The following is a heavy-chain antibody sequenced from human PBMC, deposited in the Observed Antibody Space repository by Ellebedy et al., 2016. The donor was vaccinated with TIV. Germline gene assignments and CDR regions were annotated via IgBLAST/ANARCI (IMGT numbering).Heavy chain of an antibody. CDR2: IGTTGDT. Sequence: GESLKISCAASGFTFRNYEMYWVRQVTGKGPELVAAIGTTGDTYYPGSVKGRFTISRDNSKNTLYLQMNSLRAEDTAVYYCARDSGYDIFWSPGGYWGQGTLVTVSS. CDR1: GFTFRNYE. CDR3: ARDSGYDIFWSPGGY. D-gene: IGHD5-12*01. J-gene: IGHJ4*02. V-gene: IGHV3-13*01.